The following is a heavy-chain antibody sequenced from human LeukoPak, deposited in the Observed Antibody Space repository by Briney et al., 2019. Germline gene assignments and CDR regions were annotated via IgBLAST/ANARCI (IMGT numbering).Heavy chain of an antibody. D-gene: IGHD6-13*01. CDR1: GYTFTGYY. J-gene: IGHJ5*02. Sequence: ASVKVSSKASGYTFTGYYMHWVRQAPGQGLEWMGWINPNSGGTNYAQKLQGRVTMTTDTSTSTAYMELRSLRSDDTAVYYCAREFHSSSWYSFWFDPWGQGTLVTVSS. CDR2: INPNSGGT. CDR3: AREFHSSSWYSFWFDP. V-gene: IGHV1-2*02.